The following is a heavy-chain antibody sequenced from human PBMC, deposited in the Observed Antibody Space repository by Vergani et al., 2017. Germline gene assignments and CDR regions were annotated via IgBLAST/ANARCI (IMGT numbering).Heavy chain of an antibody. CDR3: ASKLSLGSTSWWWFGDAFDI. Sequence: VQLLESGGGLVQPGGSLRLSCAASGFTFSSYGMHWVRQAPGKGLEWVAVISYDGSNKYYADSVKGRFTISRDNSKNTLYLQMNSLRAEDTAVYYCASKLSLGSTSWWWFGDAFDIWGQGTMVTVSS. V-gene: IGHV3-30*03. D-gene: IGHD2-2*01. CDR1: GFTFSSYG. J-gene: IGHJ3*02. CDR2: ISYDGSNK.